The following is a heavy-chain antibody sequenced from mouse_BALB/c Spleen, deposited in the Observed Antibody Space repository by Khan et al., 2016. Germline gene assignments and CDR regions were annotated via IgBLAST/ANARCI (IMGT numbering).Heavy chain of an antibody. D-gene: IGHD2-1*01. CDR3: TSSRRMGGNYLFDY. CDR1: GYTFTIYT. V-gene: IGHV1-4*01. CDR2: INPSSGYT. Sequence: QVQLQQSGAELARPGASVKMSCKASGYTFTIYTMHWVKQRPGQGLEWIGYINPSSGYTNYNQKFKDKATLTADKSSSTAYMQLSSLTSEDSAVYSVTSSRRMGGNYLFDYWGQGTTLTVSS. J-gene: IGHJ2*01.